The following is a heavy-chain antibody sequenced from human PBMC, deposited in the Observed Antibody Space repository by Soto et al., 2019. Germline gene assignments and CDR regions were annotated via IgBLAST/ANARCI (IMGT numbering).Heavy chain of an antibody. J-gene: IGHJ4*03. CDR2: ISDSVMT. Sequence: GGDRRLSCAVSGFTVSAKYMIWVRQAPGKDLEWVSAISDSVMTSYADSVKGRLTISRDKTKNTLSLQMDSLKVDDTAVYYCAASVNTVGGSDIWGNGTLVHVSP. V-gene: IGHV3-53*01. CDR3: AASVNTVGGSDI. CDR1: GFTVSAKY. D-gene: IGHD4-17*01.